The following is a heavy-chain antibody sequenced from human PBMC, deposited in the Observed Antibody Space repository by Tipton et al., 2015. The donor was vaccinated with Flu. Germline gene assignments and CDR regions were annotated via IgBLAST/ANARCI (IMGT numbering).Heavy chain of an antibody. D-gene: IGHD7-27*01. CDR1: GFTFSSFG. CDR2: ISYDGSNK. Sequence: SLRLSCAASGFTFSSFGMHWVRQAPGKGLEWVALISYDGSNKYYADSVKGRFTISRDNSKNTLYLQMNSLRAEDTAVYYCARDGEIYYFDYWGQGTLVTVSS. CDR3: ARDGEIYYFDY. J-gene: IGHJ4*02. V-gene: IGHV3-30*03.